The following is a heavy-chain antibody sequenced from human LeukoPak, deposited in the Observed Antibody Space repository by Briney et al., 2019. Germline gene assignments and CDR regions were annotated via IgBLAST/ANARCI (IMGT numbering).Heavy chain of an antibody. CDR3: ARVLMVVAATDAFGI. Sequence: SETLSLTCTVSGGSISTYSWNWIRQPPGKGLEWIGYIYNSGSTNYNPSLKNRVSMSVDTSKNQFSLKLNSVTAADTAVYYCARVLMVVAATDAFGIWGQGTTVTVSS. D-gene: IGHD2-15*01. CDR2: IYNSGST. J-gene: IGHJ3*02. V-gene: IGHV4-59*01. CDR1: GGSISTYS.